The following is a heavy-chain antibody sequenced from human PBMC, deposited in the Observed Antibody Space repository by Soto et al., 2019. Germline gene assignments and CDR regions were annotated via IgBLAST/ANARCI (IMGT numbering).Heavy chain of an antibody. CDR2: ISYGGSDT. D-gene: IGHD3-10*01. Sequence: GGSLRLSCAASGFAFSTYAMHWVRQAPGKGLEWVAVISYGGSDTYYADSVKGRFTISRDNSKNTLYLQMNSLRPEDTAVYYCAKVPSDRGYYYYGMDVWGQGTTVTVSS. CDR3: AKVPSDRGYYYYGMDV. CDR1: GFAFSTYA. V-gene: IGHV3-30*04. J-gene: IGHJ6*02.